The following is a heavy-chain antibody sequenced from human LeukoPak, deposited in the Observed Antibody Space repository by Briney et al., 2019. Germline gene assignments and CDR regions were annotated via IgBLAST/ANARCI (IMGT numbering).Heavy chain of an antibody. CDR2: IDHSGGT. J-gene: IGHJ6*04. CDR3: ARGYTYYGSGSPPGDV. V-gene: IGHV4-34*01. CDR1: GGSFSGYY. Sequence: PSETLSLTCAVYGGSFSGYYWSWIRHPPGRGLEWIAEIDHSGGTHYKPSLKSRVIISVDMSQHQVSLRLNSLTAADTAVYYCARGYTYYGSGSPPGDVWGNGTSVSASS. D-gene: IGHD3-10*01.